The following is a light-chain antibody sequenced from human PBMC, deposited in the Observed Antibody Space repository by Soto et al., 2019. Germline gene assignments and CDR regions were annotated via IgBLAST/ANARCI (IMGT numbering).Light chain of an antibody. V-gene: IGKV3-15*01. CDR2: DAS. J-gene: IGKJ5*01. CDR1: ESVSRN. Sequence: EIALTQSPCTLSVSPVERATLSCRASESVSRNLAWYQQKPGQAPRLLIYDASTRATGIPDRFSGGGSGTEFTLTISSLQSEDFVVYYCQQYNSWPPITFGQGTRLEIK. CDR3: QQYNSWPPIT.